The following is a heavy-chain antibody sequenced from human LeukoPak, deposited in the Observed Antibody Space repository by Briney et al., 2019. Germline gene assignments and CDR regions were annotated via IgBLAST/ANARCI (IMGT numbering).Heavy chain of an antibody. CDR3: ARGSRQTGFDP. V-gene: IGHV3-66*02. CDR2: IYSSGST. D-gene: IGHD6-6*01. J-gene: IGHJ5*02. Sequence: GGSLRLSCAASGFTVSSNYMSWVRQAPGKGLEWVSVIYSSGSTYYADSVKGRFTISRDNSKNTLYLQMNSLRAEDTAVYYCARGSRQTGFDPWGQGTLVTVSS. CDR1: GFTVSSNY.